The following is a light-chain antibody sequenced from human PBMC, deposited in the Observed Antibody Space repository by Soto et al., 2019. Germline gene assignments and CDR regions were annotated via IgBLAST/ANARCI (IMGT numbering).Light chain of an antibody. J-gene: IGLJ1*01. CDR3: VSYTTSTYYD. V-gene: IGLV2-14*01. Sequence: QSALTQPASVSGSPGQSITISCTGTSSDVGGYIYVSWYQQHPGKAPKLMIYDVSNRPSGVSTRFSGYKSGNTASLTISGLQAEDEAEYYCVSYTTSTYYDFGTGTKLTVL. CDR2: DVS. CDR1: SSDVGGYIY.